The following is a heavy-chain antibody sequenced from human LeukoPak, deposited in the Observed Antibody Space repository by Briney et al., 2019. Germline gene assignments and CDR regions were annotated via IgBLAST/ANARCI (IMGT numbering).Heavy chain of an antibody. CDR3: ARQIASAGTAGCDF. Sequence: PSETLSLTCTVSGGSISSYYWSWIRQPAGKGLEWIGRIYSTGSTNYNPPLKSRVTMSVDTSKNQFSLRLRSVTAADTAVYYCARQIASAGTAGCDFWGQGALVTVSS. J-gene: IGHJ4*02. CDR2: IYSTGST. V-gene: IGHV4-4*07. CDR1: GGSISSYY. D-gene: IGHD6-13*01.